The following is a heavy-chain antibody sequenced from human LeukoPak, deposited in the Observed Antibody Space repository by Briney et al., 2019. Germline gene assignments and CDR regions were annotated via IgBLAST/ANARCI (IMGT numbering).Heavy chain of an antibody. D-gene: IGHD6-6*01. CDR2: IYHSGST. J-gene: IGHJ4*02. CDR1: GYSISSGYY. V-gene: IGHV4-38-2*02. CDR3: AGVGPHIAARPVSDDY. Sequence: SETLSLTCTVSGYSISSGYYWGWIRQPPGKGLEWIGSIYHSGSTYYNPSLKSRVTISVDTSKNQFSLKLSSVTAADTAVYYCAGVGPHIAARPVSDDYWGQGTLVTVS.